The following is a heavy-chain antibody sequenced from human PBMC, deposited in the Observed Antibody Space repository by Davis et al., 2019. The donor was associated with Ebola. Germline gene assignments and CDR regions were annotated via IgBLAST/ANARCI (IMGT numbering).Heavy chain of an antibody. CDR3: AKRWQVRYFGY. CDR2: IKEDGSQK. V-gene: IGHV3-7*03. J-gene: IGHJ4*02. Sequence: PGGSLRLSCAVSGFTFSSNWMSWVRQVPGKGPEWVAKIKEDGSQKYYVDSVKGRFTISRDNAKNTLYLHMNSLRVEDTAVYYCAKRWQVRYFGYWGQGTLVTVSS. CDR1: GFTFSSNW. D-gene: IGHD4-23*01.